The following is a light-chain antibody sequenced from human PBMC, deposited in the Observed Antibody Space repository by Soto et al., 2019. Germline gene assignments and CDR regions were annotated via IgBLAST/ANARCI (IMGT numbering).Light chain of an antibody. CDR1: QTISSW. CDR2: KAS. Sequence: DIQMTQSPSTLSGSVGDRVTITCRASQTISSWLAWYQQKPGKAPKLLIYKASTLNSGVPSTFSGRGSGTEFTLTISSLQTDDFATYYCQHYNGYSEAFGLGTKGDIK. CDR3: QHYNGYSEA. V-gene: IGKV1-5*03. J-gene: IGKJ1*01.